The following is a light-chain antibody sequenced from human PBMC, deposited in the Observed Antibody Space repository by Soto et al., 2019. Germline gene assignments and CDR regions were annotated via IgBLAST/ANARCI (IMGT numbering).Light chain of an antibody. CDR3: QQYGSSPRT. J-gene: IGKJ2*01. V-gene: IGKV3-20*01. CDR1: QSISSSY. CDR2: AAS. Sequence: EIVLTQSPGTLSLSPGERATLSCRASQSISSSYLAWYQQRPGQAPRLLIYAASSRATGIPDRFSGGGSATDFTLTGSRLEPEDFAVYYCQQYGSSPRTFGQGTKLEIK.